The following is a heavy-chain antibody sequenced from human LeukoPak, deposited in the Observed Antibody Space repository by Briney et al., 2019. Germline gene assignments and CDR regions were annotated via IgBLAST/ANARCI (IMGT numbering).Heavy chain of an antibody. CDR2: INPNSGGT. D-gene: IGHD6-19*01. V-gene: IGHV1-2*02. J-gene: IGHJ4*02. CDR1: GYTFTGYY. CDR3: AREIRRPYSSGWYYDY. Sequence: ASVKVSCKASGYTFTGYYMHWVRQAPGQGLEWMGWINPNSGGTNYAQKLQGRVTMTTDTSTSTAYMELRSLRSDDTAVYYCAREIRRPYSSGWYYDYWGQGTLVTVSS.